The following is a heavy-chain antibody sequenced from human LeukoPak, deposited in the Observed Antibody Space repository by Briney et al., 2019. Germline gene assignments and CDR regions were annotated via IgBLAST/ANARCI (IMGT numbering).Heavy chain of an antibody. CDR2: INHSAST. D-gene: IGHD4-17*01. V-gene: IGHV4-34*01. Sequence: PSETLSLTCAVYGGSFSGYYWTWIRQPPGRGLEWIGEINHSASTNYNPSLKSRVTISVDTSKNQFSLKLSSVTAADTAVYYCARNPVEMTTVTPFDYWGQGTLVTVSS. CDR1: GGSFSGYY. CDR3: ARNPVEMTTVTPFDY. J-gene: IGHJ4*02.